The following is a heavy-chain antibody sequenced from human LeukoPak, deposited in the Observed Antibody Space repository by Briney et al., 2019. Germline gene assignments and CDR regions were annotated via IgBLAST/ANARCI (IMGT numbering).Heavy chain of an antibody. J-gene: IGHJ4*02. CDR2: INHSGST. Sequence: SETLSLTCAVYGGSFSGYYWSWIRQPPGKGLEWIGEINHSGSTNYNPSLKSRVTISVDTSKHQFSLKLSSVTAADTAVYYCARVMDTAMVTSDYWGQGTLVTVSS. V-gene: IGHV4-34*01. CDR3: ARVMDTAMVTSDY. D-gene: IGHD5-18*01. CDR1: GGSFSGYY.